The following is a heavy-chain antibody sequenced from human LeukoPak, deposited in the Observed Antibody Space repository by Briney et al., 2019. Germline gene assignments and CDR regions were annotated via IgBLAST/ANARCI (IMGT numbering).Heavy chain of an antibody. D-gene: IGHD6-19*01. V-gene: IGHV3-7*01. CDR3: ARDLLAVAATGIGFDD. CDR2: IKEDGSEK. Sequence: GGSLRLSCAASGFSFSSNWMSWVRQAPGKGLEWVANIKEDGSEKYYVDSVKGRFTISRDNAKKSLYLQMNSLRAEDTAVYYCARDLLAVAATGIGFDDWGQGTLVTVSS. CDR1: GFSFSSNW. J-gene: IGHJ4*02.